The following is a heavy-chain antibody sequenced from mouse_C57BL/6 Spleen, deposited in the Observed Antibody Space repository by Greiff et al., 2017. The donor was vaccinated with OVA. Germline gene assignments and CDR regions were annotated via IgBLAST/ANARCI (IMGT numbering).Heavy chain of an antibody. CDR1: GYTFTSYW. V-gene: IGHV1-5*01. J-gene: IGHJ1*03. CDR3: TRRGVYYYGSSYWYFDV. CDR2: IYPGNSDT. D-gene: IGHD1-1*01. Sequence: VQLQQSGTVLARPGASVKMSCKTSGYTFTSYWMHWVKQRPGQGLEWIGAIYPGNSDTSYNQKFKGKAKLTAVTSASTAYMELSSLTNEDSAVXYYTRRGVYYYGSSYWYFDVWGTGTTVTVSS.